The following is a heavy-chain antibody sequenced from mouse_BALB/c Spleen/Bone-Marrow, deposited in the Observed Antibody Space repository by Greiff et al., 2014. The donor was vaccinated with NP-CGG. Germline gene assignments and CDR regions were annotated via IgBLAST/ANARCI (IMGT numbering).Heavy chain of an antibody. CDR3: ARNGYYGWIAY. Sequence: EVQLQESGGGLVQPGGPLKLSCAASGFDFSRYWMTWVRQAPGKGLEWIGEINPDSSTINYTPSLKDKFIISRDNAKNTLYLQMSKVRSEDTALYYCARNGYYGWIAYWGQGTLVTVSA. J-gene: IGHJ3*01. V-gene: IGHV4-1*02. CDR2: INPDSSTI. D-gene: IGHD2-3*01. CDR1: GFDFSRYW.